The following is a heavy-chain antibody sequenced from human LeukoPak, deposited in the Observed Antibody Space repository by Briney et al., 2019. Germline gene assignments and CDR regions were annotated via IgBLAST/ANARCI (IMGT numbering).Heavy chain of an antibody. V-gene: IGHV3-74*01. CDR1: GFTFGSYW. Sequence: GGSLRLSCAASGFTFGSYWIHWVRQAPGKGLVWVSRINSDGSSTSYAESVKGRFTISRDNAKNTLYLQMNRLRAEDTAVYYCARDYGGNIPLEYWGQGTLVTVSS. J-gene: IGHJ4*02. CDR3: ARDYGGNIPLEY. D-gene: IGHD4-23*01. CDR2: INSDGSST.